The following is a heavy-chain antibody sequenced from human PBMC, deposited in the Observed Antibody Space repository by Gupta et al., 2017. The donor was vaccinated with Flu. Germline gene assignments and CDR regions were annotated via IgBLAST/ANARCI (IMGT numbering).Heavy chain of an antibody. CDR3: ARRGNYLGDAFDI. Sequence: EVQLVESGGGLVKPGGSLRLSCAASGFTFSSYNMNWVRQAPGQGLECVLSITTSSTYIYYGDSMKGRFTISRDNAKNSLFLQMNSLRAEDTAIYYCARRGNYLGDAFDIWGQGTMVTVSS. V-gene: IGHV3-21*02. CDR2: ITTSSTYI. CDR1: GFTFSSYN. J-gene: IGHJ3*02. D-gene: IGHD2/OR15-2a*01.